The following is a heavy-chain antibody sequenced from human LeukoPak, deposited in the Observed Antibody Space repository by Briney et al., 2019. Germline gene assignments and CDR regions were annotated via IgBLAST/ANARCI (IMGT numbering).Heavy chain of an antibody. CDR1: GFTFSSNA. CDR2: ISGNYGST. Sequence: PGGSLRLSCAASGFTFSSNAMSWVRQAPGKGLEWVSTISGNYGSTYYADSVKGRFTISRDNFKNTVFLRMNSLRAEDTAVYYCAKVVLLLTASDAFDFWGQGTKVTVFS. D-gene: IGHD2-21*02. CDR3: AKVVLLLTASDAFDF. J-gene: IGHJ3*01. V-gene: IGHV3-23*01.